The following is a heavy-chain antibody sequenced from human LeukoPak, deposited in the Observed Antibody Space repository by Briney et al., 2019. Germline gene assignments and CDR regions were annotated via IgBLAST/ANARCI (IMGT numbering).Heavy chain of an antibody. CDR1: GYTFTGYY. J-gene: IGHJ4*02. CDR3: ARESHNSGFIFDY. V-gene: IGHV1-2*06. Sequence: ASVKVSCKASGYTFTGYYMHWVRQAPGQGLEWMGRINPNSGGANYAQKFQGRVTMTRDTSISTAYMELSRLRSDDTAVYYCARESHNSGFIFDYWGQGTLVTVSS. D-gene: IGHD3-22*01. CDR2: INPNSGGA.